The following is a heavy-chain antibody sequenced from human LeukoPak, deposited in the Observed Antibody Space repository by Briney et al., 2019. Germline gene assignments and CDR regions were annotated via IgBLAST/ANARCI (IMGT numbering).Heavy chain of an antibody. CDR3: ARDKVGGSMAGSNLDY. D-gene: IGHD6-19*01. CDR1: GFTFSSYA. CDR2: ISSNGGST. V-gene: IGHV3-64*01. Sequence: GGSLRLSCAASGFTFSSYAMHWVRQAPGKGLEYVSAISSNGGSTYYANSVKGRFTISRDNAKNSLYLQMNSLRGEDTAVYYCARDKVGGSMAGSNLDYWGQGNLVTVSS. J-gene: IGHJ4*02.